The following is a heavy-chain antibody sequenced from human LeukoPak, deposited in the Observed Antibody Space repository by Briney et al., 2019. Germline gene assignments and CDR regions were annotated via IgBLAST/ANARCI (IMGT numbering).Heavy chain of an antibody. D-gene: IGHD6-13*01. V-gene: IGHV3-11*04. J-gene: IGHJ4*02. CDR2: ISSSGSSI. CDR3: ARRPYSSSWYYFDY. Sequence: KPGGSLRLSCAASGLTFSDYYMSWIRQAPGKGLEWVSYISSSGSSIFYADSVKGRFTISRDNAKNSLYLQMNSLRAEDTAVYYCARRPYSSSWYYFDYWGQGTLVTVSS. CDR1: GLTFSDYY.